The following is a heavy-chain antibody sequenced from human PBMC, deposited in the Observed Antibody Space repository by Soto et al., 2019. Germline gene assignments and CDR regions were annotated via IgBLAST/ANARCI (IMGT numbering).Heavy chain of an antibody. CDR2: IKEDGSEA. CDR1: GFVFRVYW. Sequence: GGSLRLSCAASGFVFRVYWMSWVRQAPGKGLEWVANIKEDGSEANYVDSVKGRFAVSRDKDTNSLYLQLNSLTPEDSAVYYCARSRRQWFGGTLSYYFDFWGQGTLVTVSS. V-gene: IGHV3-7*01. J-gene: IGHJ4*02. CDR3: ARSRRQWFGGTLSYYFDF. D-gene: IGHD3-10*01.